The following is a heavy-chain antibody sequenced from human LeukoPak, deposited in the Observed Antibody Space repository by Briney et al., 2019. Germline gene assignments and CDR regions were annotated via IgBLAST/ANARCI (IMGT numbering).Heavy chain of an antibody. Sequence: GGSLRLSCAASGFTFSSYGMHWVRQAPGKGLEWVAVISYDGSNKYYADSVKGRFTISRVNPKNTLYLQMNSLRAEDTAVYYCAKHRGYSYGSLGMDVWGQGTTVTVSS. J-gene: IGHJ6*02. CDR2: ISYDGSNK. CDR3: AKHRGYSYGSLGMDV. V-gene: IGHV3-30*18. D-gene: IGHD5-18*01. CDR1: GFTFSSYG.